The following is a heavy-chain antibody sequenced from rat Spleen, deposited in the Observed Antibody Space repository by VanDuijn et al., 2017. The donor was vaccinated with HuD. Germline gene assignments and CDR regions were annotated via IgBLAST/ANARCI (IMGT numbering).Heavy chain of an antibody. CDR1: GFTYSNYV. D-gene: IGHD1-11*01. CDR3: AKGGYGGYEGPLFDY. Sequence: EVQLVESGGGLVQPGRSLKLSCAASGFTYSNYVMAWVRQAPTKGLEWVASISTGGGNTYYRDSVKGRFTISRDNAKNTLYLQMDSLRSEDTATYYCAKGGYGGYEGPLFDYWGQGVMVTVSS. J-gene: IGHJ2*01. CDR2: ISTGGGNT. V-gene: IGHV5S13*01.